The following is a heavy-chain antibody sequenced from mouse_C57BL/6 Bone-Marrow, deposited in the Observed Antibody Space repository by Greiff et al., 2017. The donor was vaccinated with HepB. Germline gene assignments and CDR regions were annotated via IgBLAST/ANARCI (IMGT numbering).Heavy chain of an antibody. CDR2: IRNKANGYTT. D-gene: IGHD1-1*01. CDR1: GFTFTDYY. CDR3: ARSGLRYYGSSYYFDY. V-gene: IGHV7-3*01. J-gene: IGHJ2*01. Sequence: EVKLEESGGGLVQPGGSLSLSCAASGFTFTDYYMSWVRQPPGKALEWLGFIRNKANGYTTEYSASVKGRFTISRDNSQSILYLQMNALRAEDSATYYCARSGLRYYGSSYYFDYWGQGTTLTVSS.